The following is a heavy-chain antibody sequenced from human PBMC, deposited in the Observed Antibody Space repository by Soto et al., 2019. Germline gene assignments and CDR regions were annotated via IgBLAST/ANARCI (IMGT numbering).Heavy chain of an antibody. CDR1: GFTFSSYS. CDR3: ARSAAAGRWWFDP. D-gene: IGHD6-13*01. J-gene: IGHJ5*02. Sequence: EVQLVESGGGVVKPGGSLRLSCAASGFTFSSYSMNWVRQAPGKGLEWVSSISSSSSYIYYADSVKGRFTISRDNAKNSLYLQMNSLRAEDTAVYYCARSAAAGRWWFDPWGQGTLVTVSS. CDR2: ISSSSSYI. V-gene: IGHV3-21*01.